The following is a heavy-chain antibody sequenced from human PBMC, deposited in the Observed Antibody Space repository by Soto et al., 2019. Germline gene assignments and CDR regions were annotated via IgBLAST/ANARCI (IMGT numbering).Heavy chain of an antibody. CDR1: GGSISSSSYY. CDR2: IYYSGST. J-gene: IGHJ4*02. Sequence: SETLSLTCTVSGGSISSSSYYWGWIRQPPGKGLDWIGSIYYSGSTYYNPSLKSRVTISVDTSKNQFSLKLSSLTAADTAVYYCARQAMVRGAMGYFDYWGQGTLVTVSS. V-gene: IGHV4-39*01. CDR3: ARQAMVRGAMGYFDY. D-gene: IGHD3-10*01.